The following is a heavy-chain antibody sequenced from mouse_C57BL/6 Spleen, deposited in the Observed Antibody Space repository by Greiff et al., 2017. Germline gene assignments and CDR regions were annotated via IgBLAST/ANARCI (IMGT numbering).Heavy chain of an antibody. CDR2: INPSSGYT. J-gene: IGHJ2*01. Sequence: VQLQESGAELAKPGASVKLSCTASGYTFTGYWMHWVKQRPGQGLEWIGYINPSSGYTKYNQKFKDKATLTADKSSSTAYMQLSSLTYEDSAVYYCARPYYGSGDYFDYWGQGTTLTVSS. CDR1: GYTFTGYW. V-gene: IGHV1-7*01. CDR3: ARPYYGSGDYFDY. D-gene: IGHD1-1*01.